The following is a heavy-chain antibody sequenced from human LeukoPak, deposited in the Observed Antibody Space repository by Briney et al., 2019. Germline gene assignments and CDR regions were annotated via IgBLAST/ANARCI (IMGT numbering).Heavy chain of an antibody. J-gene: IGHJ4*02. Sequence: SETLSLTCTVSGGSISSYYWSWIRQPAGQGLEWIGRISTGGSTNYNPSLKSRVTMSVDTSKNQFSLKLSSVTAADTAVYYCAGLWGHLGYWGQGTLVTVSS. CDR3: AGLWGHLGY. CDR2: ISTGGST. CDR1: GGSISSYY. V-gene: IGHV4-4*07. D-gene: IGHD3-16*01.